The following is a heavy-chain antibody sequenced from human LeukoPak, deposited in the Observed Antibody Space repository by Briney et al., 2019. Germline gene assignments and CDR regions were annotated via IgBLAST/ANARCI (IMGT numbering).Heavy chain of an antibody. CDR2: IIPIFGTA. D-gene: IGHD6-6*01. J-gene: IGHJ6*03. CDR1: GGTFSSYA. V-gene: IGHV1-69*05. Sequence: SVKVSCKASGGTFSSYAISWVRQAPGQGLEWMGGIIPIFGTANYAQKFQGRVTITTDESTSTAYMELSSLRSEDTAVYYCARDGLPLSSSSFYYYIGVWGKGTTVTVSS. CDR3: ARDGLPLSSSSFYYYIGV.